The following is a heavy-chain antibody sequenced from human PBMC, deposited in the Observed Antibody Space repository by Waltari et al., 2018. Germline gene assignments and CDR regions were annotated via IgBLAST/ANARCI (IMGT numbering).Heavy chain of an antibody. Sequence: QLQLQESGPGLVRPSETLSLTCTVSGGPITTNYHWAWIRQPPGKGLEWMGNMQYRGSTFYNPSLMSRVTISLDTSKNQFSLTLTSVDAADTAVYFCGRIAFGDDGGYFQYWGQGTLVTVSS. V-gene: IGHV4-39*01. CDR3: GRIAFGDDGGYFQY. D-gene: IGHD4-17*01. CDR1: GGPITTNYH. J-gene: IGHJ1*01. CDR2: MQYRGST.